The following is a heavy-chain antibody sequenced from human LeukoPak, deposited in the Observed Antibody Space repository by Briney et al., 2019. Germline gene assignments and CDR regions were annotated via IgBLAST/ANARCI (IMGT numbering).Heavy chain of an antibody. J-gene: IGHJ4*02. D-gene: IGHD3-22*01. V-gene: IGHV1-18*04. Sequence: VASVKVSCKASGYTFTSYGISWVRQAPGQGLEWMGWISAYNGNTNYAQKLQGRVTMTTDTSTSTAYMELRSLRSDDTAVYYCARDYYDSSGYFNFDYWGQGTLVTVSS. CDR1: GYTFTSYG. CDR2: ISAYNGNT. CDR3: ARDYYDSSGYFNFDY.